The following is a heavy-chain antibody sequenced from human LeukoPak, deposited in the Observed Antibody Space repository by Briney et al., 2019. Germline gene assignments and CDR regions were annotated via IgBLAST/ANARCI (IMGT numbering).Heavy chain of an antibody. CDR3: ARTLSSVYYYMDV. J-gene: IGHJ6*03. CDR1: GGTFSSYA. V-gene: IGHV1-69*05. D-gene: IGHD3-10*01. CDR2: IIPIFGTA. Sequence: ASVKVSCKASGGTFSSYAISWVRQAPGQGLEWMGGIIPIFGTANYAQKFQGRVTITTDESTSTAYMELSSLRSEDTAVYYCARTLSSVYYYMDVWGKGTRSPSP.